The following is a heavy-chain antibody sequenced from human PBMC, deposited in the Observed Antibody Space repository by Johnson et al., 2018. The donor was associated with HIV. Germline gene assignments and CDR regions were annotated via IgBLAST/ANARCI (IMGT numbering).Heavy chain of an antibody. Sequence: QVQLVESGGGVVQPGRSLRLSCAASGFTFSSYGMHWVRQAPGKGLEWVALMSFDGSNKYYADSVKGRFTISRDNSKNTLYLQMNSLKTEDTAVYYCTTDRATYDAFDIWGQGTMVTVS. D-gene: IGHD1-26*01. V-gene: IGHV3-30*19. CDR3: TTDRATYDAFDI. CDR1: GFTFSSYG. J-gene: IGHJ3*02. CDR2: MSFDGSNK.